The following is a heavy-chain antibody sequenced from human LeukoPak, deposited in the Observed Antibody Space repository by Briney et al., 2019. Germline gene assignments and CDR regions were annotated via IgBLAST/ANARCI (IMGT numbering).Heavy chain of an antibody. Sequence: PSETLSLTCTVSGGSISSGDYYWRWIRQPPGKGLEWIGYIYYSGSTYYNPSLKSRVTISVDTSKNQFSLKLSSVTAADTAVYYCARRTYDILTGHFDYWGQGTLVTVSS. V-gene: IGHV4-30-4*08. J-gene: IGHJ4*02. CDR2: IYYSGST. CDR3: ARRTYDILTGHFDY. D-gene: IGHD3-9*01. CDR1: GGSISSGDYY.